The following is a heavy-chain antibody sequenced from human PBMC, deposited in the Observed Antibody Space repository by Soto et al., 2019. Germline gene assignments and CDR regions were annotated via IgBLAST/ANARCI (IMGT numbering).Heavy chain of an antibody. CDR3: AKTATYVDGYDNTGYSSEDY. CDR1: GFTFSDFG. Sequence: VQLVESGGGVVLPGRSVRLSCEVSGFTFSDFGLDWVRQAPGKGLEWGAIISHDGSKRFYADSVKGRFTISRDNSKNTLYLQMSSLRPEDTALYYCAKTATYVDGYDNTGYSSEDYWGHGTLVTVSS. J-gene: IGHJ4*01. CDR2: ISHDGSKR. V-gene: IGHV3-30*18. D-gene: IGHD3-22*01.